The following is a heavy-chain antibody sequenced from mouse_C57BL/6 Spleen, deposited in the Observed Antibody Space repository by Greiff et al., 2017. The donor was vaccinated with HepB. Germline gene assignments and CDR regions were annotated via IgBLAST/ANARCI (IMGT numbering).Heavy chain of an antibody. J-gene: IGHJ2*01. D-gene: IGHD1-1*01. CDR2: IHPNSGST. CDR3: ARTDYYYGSSYGNFDY. Sequence: VQLQQPGAELVKPGASVKLSCKASGYTFTSYWMHWVKQRPGQGLEWIGMIHPNSGSTNYNEKFKSKATLTVDKSSSTAYMQLSSLTSEDSAVYYCARTDYYYGSSYGNFDYWGQGTTLTVSS. CDR1: GYTFTSYW. V-gene: IGHV1-64*01.